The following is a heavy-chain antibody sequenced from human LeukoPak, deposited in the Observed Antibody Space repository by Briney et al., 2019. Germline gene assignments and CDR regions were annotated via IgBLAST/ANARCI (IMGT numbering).Heavy chain of an antibody. D-gene: IGHD5-24*01. J-gene: IGHJ4*02. CDR3: AREIPVEMATITSVYFDY. CDR1: GYTFTGYY. V-gene: IGHV1-8*02. Sequence: ASVKVSCKASGYTFTGYYLHWVRQAPGQGLEWMGWMNPNSGNTGYAQKFQGRVTMTRNTSISTAYMELSSLRSEDTAVYYCAREIPVEMATITSVYFDYWGQGTLVTVSS. CDR2: MNPNSGNT.